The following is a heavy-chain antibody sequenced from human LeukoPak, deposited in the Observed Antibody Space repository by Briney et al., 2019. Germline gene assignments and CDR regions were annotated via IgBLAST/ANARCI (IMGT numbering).Heavy chain of an antibody. Sequence: KPGGSLRLSCAASGFTFSNAWMSWVRQAPGKGLECVGRIKSKTDGGTTDYAAPVKGRFTISRDDSKNTLYLQMNSLKTEDTAVYYCTTDVFSYYYDSSGYDAFDIWGQGTMVTVSS. CDR1: GFTFSNAW. CDR2: IKSKTDGGTT. V-gene: IGHV3-15*01. D-gene: IGHD3-22*01. CDR3: TTDVFSYYYDSSGYDAFDI. J-gene: IGHJ3*02.